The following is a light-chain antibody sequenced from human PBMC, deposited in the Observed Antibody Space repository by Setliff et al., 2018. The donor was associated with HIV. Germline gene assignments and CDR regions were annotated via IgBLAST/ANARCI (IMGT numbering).Light chain of an antibody. J-gene: IGLJ1*01. Sequence: QSVLTQPPSVSGSPGQSVTISCTGTSSDVGSYNRVSWYQQPPGTAPKLMIYEVNNRPSGVPDRFSGSKSGNTASLTISGLQAEDEADYYCSSYTSISTYVFGTGTKGTAL. CDR1: SSDVGSYNR. V-gene: IGLV2-18*02. CDR2: EVN. CDR3: SSYTSISTYV.